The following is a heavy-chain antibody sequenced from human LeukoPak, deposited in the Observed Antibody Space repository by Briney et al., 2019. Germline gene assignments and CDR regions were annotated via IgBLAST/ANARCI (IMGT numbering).Heavy chain of an antibody. CDR1: GFSFTGNW. CDR2: IKEDGSEK. J-gene: IGHJ4*02. Sequence: GGSLRLSCVASGFSFTGNWMSWVRQAPGKGPEWVASIKEDGSEKYYGDSVSGRFTISRDNAKNSLYLQMSSPRAEDTAVYYCAQEGNWGQGTLVTVSS. V-gene: IGHV3-7*03. CDR3: AQEGN.